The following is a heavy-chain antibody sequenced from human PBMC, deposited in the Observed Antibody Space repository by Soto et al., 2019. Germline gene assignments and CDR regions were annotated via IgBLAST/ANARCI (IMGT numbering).Heavy chain of an antibody. V-gene: IGHV4-34*01. CDR2: INHSGST. Sequence: QVQLQQGGAGLLKPSETLSLTCAVYGGSFSGYYWSWIRQPPGKGLEWIGEINHSGSTNYNPSLMRRVTISVDTCKDQFSLKLSSVAAADTAVYYCVRGPDYYGSGSYYSYVFEWWGQGTLVVVS. J-gene: IGHJ4*02. CDR1: GGSFSGYY. CDR3: VRGPDYYGSGSYYSYVFEW. D-gene: IGHD3-10*01.